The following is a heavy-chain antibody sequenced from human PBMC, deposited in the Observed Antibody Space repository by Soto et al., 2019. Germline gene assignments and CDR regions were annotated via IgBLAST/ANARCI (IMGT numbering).Heavy chain of an antibody. D-gene: IGHD3-22*01. J-gene: IGHJ4*02. Sequence: GGSLRLSCAASGFTFDDYTMHWVRQAPEKGLEWVSLISWDGGSTYYADSVKGRFTISRDNSKNSLYLQMNSLRTEDTALYYCAKDFGYYDSSGHFDYWGQGTLVTVSS. CDR3: AKDFGYYDSSGHFDY. CDR1: GFTFDDYT. V-gene: IGHV3-43*01. CDR2: ISWDGGST.